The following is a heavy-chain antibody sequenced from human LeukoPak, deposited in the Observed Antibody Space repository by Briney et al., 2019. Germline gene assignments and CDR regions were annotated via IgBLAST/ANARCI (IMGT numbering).Heavy chain of an antibody. Sequence: TGGSLRLSCAASGFTFSSYWMSWVRQAPGKGLEWVANIKQDGSEKYYVDSVKGRFTISRDNAKNSLYLQMNSLRAEDTAVYYCARDLRYDFWSGYYGYNWFDPWGQGTLVTVSS. CDR2: IKQDGSEK. V-gene: IGHV3-7*01. CDR1: GFTFSSYW. CDR3: ARDLRYDFWSGYYGYNWFDP. D-gene: IGHD3-3*01. J-gene: IGHJ5*02.